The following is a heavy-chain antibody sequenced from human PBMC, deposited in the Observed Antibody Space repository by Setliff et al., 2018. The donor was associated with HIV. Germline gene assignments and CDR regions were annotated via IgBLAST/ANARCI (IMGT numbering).Heavy chain of an antibody. Sequence: SETLSLTCTVSGGSISRGSYYWSWIRQPAGKGLEWIGRIYTNGNTNYNPSLKSRVTVSADTSKNQFSLKLTSVTAADTAVYYCARAMRGVVVTNMYYYYGMDVWGQGTTVTVS. CDR2: IYTNGNT. J-gene: IGHJ6*02. CDR1: GGSISRGSYY. V-gene: IGHV4-61*02. D-gene: IGHD2-21*02. CDR3: ARAMRGVVVTNMYYYYGMDV.